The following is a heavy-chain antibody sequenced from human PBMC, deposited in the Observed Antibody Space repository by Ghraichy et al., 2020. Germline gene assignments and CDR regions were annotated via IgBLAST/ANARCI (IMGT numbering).Heavy chain of an antibody. CDR3: AASSGHYPDAFDI. V-gene: IGHV3-66*01. CDR2: IYSGGIT. D-gene: IGHD3-22*01. Sequence: GGSLRLSCAASGFTVSGNYMSWVRQAPGKGLEWVSVIYSGGITYYADSVKGRFTISRDDSKNALFLQMSSLRAEDTAVYSCAASSGHYPDAFDIWGQGTLVTVSS. J-gene: IGHJ3*02. CDR1: GFTVSGNY.